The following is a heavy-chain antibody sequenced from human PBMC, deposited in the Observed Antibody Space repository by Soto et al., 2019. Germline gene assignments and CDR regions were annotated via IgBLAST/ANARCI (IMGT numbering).Heavy chain of an antibody. V-gene: IGHV1-69*13. D-gene: IGHD4-17*01. CDR3: ARGDATKIVVTTYYAMDV. J-gene: IGHJ6*02. CDR1: GGSLSNYG. Sequence: SVKVSCKASGGSLSNYGSSWVRQAPGQGLEWMGGIIPVFGTANYAQKFQGRVTITADESTNIVYMDVTSLRSEDTAVYYCARGDATKIVVTTYYAMDVWGQGTTVTVSS. CDR2: IIPVFGTA.